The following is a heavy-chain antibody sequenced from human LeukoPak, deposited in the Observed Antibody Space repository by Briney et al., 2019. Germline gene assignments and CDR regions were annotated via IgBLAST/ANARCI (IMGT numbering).Heavy chain of an antibody. CDR3: AKDLHDYLGGSYRGYFDS. D-gene: IGHD3-16*02. J-gene: IGHJ4*02. CDR2: ISGDGGRT. V-gene: IGHV3-43*02. Sequence: PGGSLRLSCATSGFTFDYCAMHWVRQIPGKAPEWVSLISGDGGRTKYADSVKGRFTMSRDNNKKSLYLQMNNLRNEDTALYYCAKDLHDYLGGSYRGYFDSWGQGILVTVSS. CDR1: GFTFDYCA.